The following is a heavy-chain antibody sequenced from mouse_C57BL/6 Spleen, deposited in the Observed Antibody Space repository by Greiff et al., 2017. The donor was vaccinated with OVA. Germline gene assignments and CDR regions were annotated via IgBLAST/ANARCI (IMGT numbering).Heavy chain of an antibody. J-gene: IGHJ4*01. D-gene: IGHD4-1*01. CDR3: AARTGTGAMDY. CDR2: ISDGGSYT. V-gene: IGHV5-4*03. CDR1: GFTFSSYA. Sequence: EVNLVESGGGLVKPGGSLKLSCAASGFTFSSYAMSWVRQTPEKRLEWVATISDGGSYTYYPDNVKGRFTISRDNAKNNLYLQMSHLKSEDTAMYYCAARTGTGAMDYWGQGTSVTVSS.